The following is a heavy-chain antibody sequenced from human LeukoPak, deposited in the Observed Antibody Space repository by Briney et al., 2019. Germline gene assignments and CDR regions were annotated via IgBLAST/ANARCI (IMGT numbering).Heavy chain of an antibody. CDR2: ISGSGGST. Sequence: QPGGSLRLSCAASGFTFSSYAMSWVRQAPGKGLEWVSAISGSGGSTYYADSVKGRFTISRDNSKNTLYLQMNSLRAEDTAVYYCASWAERYYYYGMDVWAKGPRSPSPQ. J-gene: IGHJ6*04. CDR1: GFTFSSYA. CDR3: ASWAERYYYYGMDV. D-gene: IGHD7-27*01. V-gene: IGHV3-23*01.